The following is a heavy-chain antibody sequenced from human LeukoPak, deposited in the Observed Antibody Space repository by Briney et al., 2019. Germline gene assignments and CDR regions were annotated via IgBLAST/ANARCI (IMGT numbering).Heavy chain of an antibody. CDR1: GLTFSNAW. CDR3: TTYVSGYFGY. Sequence: GGSLRLSCAASGLTFSNAWMSWVRQAPGKGLEWVGRIRSKSDGGTVDYAAPVKGRFIISRDDSKNTLYLQMNSLETEDTAVYYCTTYVSGYFGYWGQGTLVTVSS. V-gene: IGHV3-15*01. J-gene: IGHJ4*02. D-gene: IGHD3-10*01. CDR2: IRSKSDGGTV.